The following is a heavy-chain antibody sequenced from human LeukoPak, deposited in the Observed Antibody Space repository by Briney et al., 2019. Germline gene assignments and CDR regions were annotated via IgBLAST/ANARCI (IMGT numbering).Heavy chain of an antibody. D-gene: IGHD6-6*01. V-gene: IGHV1-46*01. CDR2: INPSGGST. CDR1: GYTFTSYY. J-gene: IGHJ3*02. CDR3: ARDSGSSGPHYAFDI. Sequence: ASVKVSCKASGYTFTSYYMHWVRQAPGQGLEWMGIINPSGGSTSYAQKFQGRVTMTRDTSTSTVYMELSSLRSEDTAVYYCARDSGSSGPHYAFDIWGQGTMVTVSS.